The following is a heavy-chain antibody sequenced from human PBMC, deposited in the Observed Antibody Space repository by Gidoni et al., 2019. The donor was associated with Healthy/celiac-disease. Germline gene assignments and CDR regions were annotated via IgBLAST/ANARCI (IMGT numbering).Heavy chain of an antibody. CDR1: GFTFSSYS. Sequence: EVQLVESGGGLVKPGGSLRLSCAASGFTFSSYSMNWVRQAPGKGLEWVSSISSSSSYIYYADSVKGRFTISRDNAKNSLYLQMNSLRAEDTAVYYCARAPTPQHRLLWFGEQNYYYYYYMDVWGKGTTVTVSS. V-gene: IGHV3-21*01. J-gene: IGHJ6*03. D-gene: IGHD3-10*01. CDR3: ARAPTPQHRLLWFGEQNYYYYYYMDV. CDR2: ISSSSSYI.